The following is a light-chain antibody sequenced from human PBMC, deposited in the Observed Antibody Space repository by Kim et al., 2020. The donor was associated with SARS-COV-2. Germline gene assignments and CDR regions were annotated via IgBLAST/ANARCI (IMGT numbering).Light chain of an antibody. CDR3: QQYDSSWT. Sequence: SASVGDTVTITCRASQGVNDWLAWYQQKPGKAPKLLIYKASSLTSGVPLRFSGSGSGREFTLTISSLQPDDFGTYYCQQYDSSWTFGQGTKVDIK. CDR2: KAS. J-gene: IGKJ1*01. V-gene: IGKV1-5*03. CDR1: QGVNDW.